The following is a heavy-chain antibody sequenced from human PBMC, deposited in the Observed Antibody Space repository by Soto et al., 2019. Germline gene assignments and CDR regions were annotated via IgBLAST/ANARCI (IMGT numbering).Heavy chain of an antibody. J-gene: IGHJ6*02. CDR3: ARDKGVVVVPAATGGTYYYYGMDV. CDR2: ISSSSSYI. Sequence: EVQLVESGGGLVKPGGSLRLSCAASGFTFSSYSMNWVRQAPGKGLEWVSSISSSSSYIYYADSVKGRFTISRDNAKNSLYLKMNSLRAEDTAVYYCARDKGVVVVPAATGGTYYYYGMDVWGQGTTVTVSS. CDR1: GFTFSSYS. V-gene: IGHV3-21*01. D-gene: IGHD2-2*01.